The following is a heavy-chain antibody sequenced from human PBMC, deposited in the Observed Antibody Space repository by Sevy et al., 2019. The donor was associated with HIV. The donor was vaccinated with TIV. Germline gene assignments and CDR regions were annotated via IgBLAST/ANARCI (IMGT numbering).Heavy chain of an antibody. D-gene: IGHD3-10*01. V-gene: IGHV3-21*01. CDR3: ARDRGGLLLDAFDI. CDR2: ISGSSSYI. Sequence: GGSLRLSCTASGFTFTSYSMNWVRQAPGKGLEWVSFISGSSSYIYYADSLKGRFTISRDNAESSLLLQMNSLRAEDTAVYYCARDRGGLLLDAFDIWGQGTMVTVSS. J-gene: IGHJ3*02. CDR1: GFTFTSYS.